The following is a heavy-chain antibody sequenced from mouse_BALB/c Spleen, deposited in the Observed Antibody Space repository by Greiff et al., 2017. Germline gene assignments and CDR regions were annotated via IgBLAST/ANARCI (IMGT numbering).Heavy chain of an antibody. CDR1: GFTFSSYG. D-gene: IGHD3-3*01. CDR2: INSNGGST. J-gene: IGHJ2*01. Sequence: EVQVVESGGDLVKPGGSLKLSCAASGFTFSSYGMSWVRQTPDKRLELVATINSNGGSTYYPDSVKGRFTISRDNAKNTLYLQMSSLKSEDTAMYYCARDEGTFDYWGQGTTLTVSS. CDR3: ARDEGTFDY. V-gene: IGHV5-6-3*01.